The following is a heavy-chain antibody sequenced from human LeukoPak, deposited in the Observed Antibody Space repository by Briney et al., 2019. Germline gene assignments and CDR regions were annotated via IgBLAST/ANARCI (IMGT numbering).Heavy chain of an antibody. CDR2: IIPIFGTA. J-gene: IGHJ4*02. CDR3: ATGGSSWYYFDY. D-gene: IGHD6-13*01. V-gene: IGHV1-69*13. CDR1: GGTFSSYA. Sequence: SVKVSCKASGGTFSSYAISWVRQAPGQGLEWMGGIIPIFGTANYAQKFQGRVTITADESTSTAYMELSSLRSEDTAVYYCATGGSSWYYFDYWGQGTLVTVSS.